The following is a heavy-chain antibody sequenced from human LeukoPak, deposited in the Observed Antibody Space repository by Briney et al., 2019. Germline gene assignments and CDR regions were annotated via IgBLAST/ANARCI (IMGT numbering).Heavy chain of an antibody. CDR2: IGYDGIKK. J-gene: IGHJ4*02. CDR1: GFTFSNYG. D-gene: IGHD3-9*01. CDR3: ATDWRFKASPIFYFEY. V-gene: IGHV3-33*01. Sequence: GGSLRLSCAASGFTFSNYGMHWVRQAPGKGLEWLAVIGYDGIKKYNADSVMGRLTISRDNSKNTLYLQMDRLTAEDTAVYYCATDWRFKASPIFYFEYWGQGILVTVSS.